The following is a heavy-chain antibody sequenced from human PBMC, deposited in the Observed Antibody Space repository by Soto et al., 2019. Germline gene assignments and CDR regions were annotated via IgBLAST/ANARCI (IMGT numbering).Heavy chain of an antibody. CDR3: ARVDTAMVDY. Sequence: QVQLQESGPGLVKPSETLSLTCTVSGGSVSSGSYYWSWIRQPPGKGLEWIGYIYYSGSTNYNPARTSRVTISVDTSKTQFALKLSSVTAADTAVYYCARVDTAMVDYWGQGTLVTVSS. D-gene: IGHD5-18*01. J-gene: IGHJ4*02. CDR1: GGSVSSGSYY. V-gene: IGHV4-61*01. CDR2: IYYSGST.